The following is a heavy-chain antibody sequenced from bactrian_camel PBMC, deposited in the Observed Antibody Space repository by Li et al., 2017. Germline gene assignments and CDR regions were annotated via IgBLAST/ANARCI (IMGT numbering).Heavy chain of an antibody. Sequence: DVQLVESGGAAVQAGDSLTLSCTGSGYSFSGNCMAWFRQAPGKGLEWVSGISGGGYNSYQPDSVKGRFTISRDGTENTVYLQMNSLKTEDTAVYYCVVGLWCGGSASEYWGQGTQVTVS. J-gene: IGHJ4*01. V-gene: IGHV3S40*01. CDR2: ISGGGYNS. CDR1: GYSFSGNC. D-gene: IGHD6*01. CDR3: VVGLWCGGSASEY.